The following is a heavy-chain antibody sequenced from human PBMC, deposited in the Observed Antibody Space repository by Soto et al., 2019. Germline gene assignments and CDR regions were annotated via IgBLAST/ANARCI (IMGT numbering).Heavy chain of an antibody. V-gene: IGHV3-30-3*01. D-gene: IGHD2-15*01. CDR2: ISYDGSNK. Sequence: QVQLVESGGGVVQPGRSLRLSCAASGFTFSSYAMHWVRQAPGKGLEWVAVISYDGSNKYYVDSVKGRFTISRDNSKNTLYLQMNSLRAEDTAVYYCARAYCSGGSCYFLGDAFDIWGQGTMVTVSS. CDR1: GFTFSSYA. CDR3: ARAYCSGGSCYFLGDAFDI. J-gene: IGHJ3*02.